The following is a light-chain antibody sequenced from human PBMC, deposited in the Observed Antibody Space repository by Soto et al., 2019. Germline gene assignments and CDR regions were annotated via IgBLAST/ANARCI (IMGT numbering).Light chain of an antibody. CDR2: SAS. CDR3: QHYNSWPKT. CDR1: QSVTNN. J-gene: IGKJ3*01. V-gene: IGKV3-15*01. Sequence: EIVMTQSPATLSVSPGEGATLSCRASQSVTNNLAWYQQKPGQSPTLLIYSASTRATGIPVRFSGRGSGTELILIIIWLRSEEFAVYYCQHYNSWPKTFGPGTKVYI.